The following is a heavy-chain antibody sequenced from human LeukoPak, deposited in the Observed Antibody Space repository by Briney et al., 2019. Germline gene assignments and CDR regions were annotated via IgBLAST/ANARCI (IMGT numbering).Heavy chain of an antibody. CDR3: AGEDAYVWGSYRMGY. D-gene: IGHD3-16*01. V-gene: IGHV3-21*01. Sequence: SGGSLRLSCAASGFTFSSYSMNWVRQAPGKGLEWVSSISSSSSYIYYADSVKGRFTISRDNAKNSLYLQMNSLRAEDTAVYYCAGEDAYVWGSYRMGYWGQGTLVTVSS. CDR1: GFTFSSYS. J-gene: IGHJ4*02. CDR2: ISSSSSYI.